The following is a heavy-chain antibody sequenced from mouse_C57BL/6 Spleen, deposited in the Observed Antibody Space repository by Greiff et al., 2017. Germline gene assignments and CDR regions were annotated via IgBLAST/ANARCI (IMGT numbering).Heavy chain of an antibody. CDR2: ISSGSSTI. D-gene: IGHD1-1*01. Sequence: EVMLVESGGGLVKPGGSLKLSCAASGFTFSDYGMHWVRQAPEKGLEWVAYISSGSSTIYYADTVKGRFTISRDNAKNTLFLQMTSLRSEDTAIYYCARSYGSIQYYYAMDYWGQGTSVTVSS. V-gene: IGHV5-17*01. J-gene: IGHJ4*01. CDR1: GFTFSDYG. CDR3: ARSYGSIQYYYAMDY.